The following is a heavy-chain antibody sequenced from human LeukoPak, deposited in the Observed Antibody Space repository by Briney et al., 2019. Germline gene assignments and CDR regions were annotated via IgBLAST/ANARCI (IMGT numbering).Heavy chain of an antibody. V-gene: IGHV2-5*02. CDR2: VYWDDDK. CDR1: GFSLSTTGVG. CDR3: ARPYFFGSGLYFDY. J-gene: IGHJ4*02. Sequence: SGPTLVKPTQTLTLTCTFSGFSLSTTGVGVGWIRQPPGKALEWLAHVYWDDDKRYSPSLKTRLTITKDTSKNQVVLTMTNMDPVDTATYFCARPYFFGSGLYFDYWGQGSLVADSS. D-gene: IGHD3-10*01.